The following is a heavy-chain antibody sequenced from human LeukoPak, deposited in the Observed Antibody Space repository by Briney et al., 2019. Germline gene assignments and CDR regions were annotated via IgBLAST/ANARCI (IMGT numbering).Heavy chain of an antibody. D-gene: IGHD2-15*01. CDR2: INHSGST. CDR3: ARAPGAALD. V-gene: IGHV4-34*01. CDR1: GGSFSGYY. Sequence: TSSETLSLTCAVYGGSFSGYYWSWIRQPPGKGLEWIGEINHSGSTNYNPSLKSRVTISVDTSKNQFSLKLSSVTAADTAVYYCARAPGAALDWGQGTLVTVSS. J-gene: IGHJ4*02.